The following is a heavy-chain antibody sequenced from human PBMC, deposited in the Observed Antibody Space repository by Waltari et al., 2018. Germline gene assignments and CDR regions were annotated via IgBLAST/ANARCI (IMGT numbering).Heavy chain of an antibody. J-gene: IGHJ4*02. Sequence: QVQLVESGGGVVQPGGSLTLSCVASGFIFSDYPMQWVRHVPGKGLQLLAILSSDGTTRRFADSVKGRFSISRDNSKNMLYLQMNSLRVDDTAYYFCATNEIPWHWGQGTLVTVSS. CDR3: ATNEIPWH. D-gene: IGHD2-2*02. CDR2: LSSDGTTR. V-gene: IGHV3-30*14. CDR1: GFIFSDYP.